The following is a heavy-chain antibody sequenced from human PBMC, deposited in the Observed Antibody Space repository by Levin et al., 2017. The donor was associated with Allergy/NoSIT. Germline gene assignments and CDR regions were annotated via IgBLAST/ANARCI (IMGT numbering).Heavy chain of an antibody. CDR1: GGSVSSGSHH. Sequence: SETLSLTCTVSGGSVSSGSHHWSWIRQPPGRGLEWIGCIHYSGSTKYNPSLKSRVTISVDTSKNQASLKLSSVTAVDTAIYYCARDRVIPATGGNYYDYGMDVWGQGTTVTVSS. CDR2: IHYSGST. D-gene: IGHD2-2*01. CDR3: ARDRVIPATGGNYYDYGMDV. J-gene: IGHJ6*02. V-gene: IGHV4-61*01.